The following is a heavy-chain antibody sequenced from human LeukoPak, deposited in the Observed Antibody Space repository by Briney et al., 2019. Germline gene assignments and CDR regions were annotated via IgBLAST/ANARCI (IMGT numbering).Heavy chain of an antibody. J-gene: IGHJ5*02. CDR2: INHSGST. CDR1: GGSFSGYY. CDR3: ARGPLYYDFWSGYYAYNWLDP. Sequence: SETLSLTCAVYGGSFSGYYWSWIRQPPGKGLEWIGEINHSGSTNYNPSLKSRVTISVDTSKNQFSLKLSSVTAADTAVYYCARGPLYYDFWSGYYAYNWLDPWGQGTLVTVSS. V-gene: IGHV4-34*01. D-gene: IGHD3-3*01.